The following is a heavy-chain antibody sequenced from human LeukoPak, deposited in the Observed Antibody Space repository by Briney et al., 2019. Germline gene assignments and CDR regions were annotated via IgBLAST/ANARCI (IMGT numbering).Heavy chain of an antibody. CDR1: GFSVSSNY. Sequence: GGSLRLSCAASGFSVSSNYMSWVRQAPGKGLEWVSVIYSGGSTYYADSVKGRFTISRDNSKNTLYLQMNSLRAEDTAVYYCAKVELLWFGESITPWGQGTLVTVSS. D-gene: IGHD3-10*01. V-gene: IGHV3-53*01. CDR2: IYSGGST. J-gene: IGHJ5*02. CDR3: AKVELLWFGESITP.